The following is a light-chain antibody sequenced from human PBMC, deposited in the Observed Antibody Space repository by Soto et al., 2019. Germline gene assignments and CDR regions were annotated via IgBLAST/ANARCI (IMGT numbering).Light chain of an antibody. CDR1: KSISSS. V-gene: IGKV1-39*01. CDR3: QQSDNTLTWT. CDR2: AAS. J-gene: IGKJ1*01. Sequence: IRLNQCPASLSECVGDRVTITCRASKSISSSLNWYQQKPGKAPNLLIYAASSLQSGVPSRFSGSRSGTEFTLTISSLQPEDFATYYCQQSDNTLTWTSGQGVKVDIK.